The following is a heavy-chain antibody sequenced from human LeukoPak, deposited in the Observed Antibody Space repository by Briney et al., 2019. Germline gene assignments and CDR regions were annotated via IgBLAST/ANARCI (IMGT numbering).Heavy chain of an antibody. CDR2: IYYSGNT. CDR1: GGSMTYYY. CDR3: ARHYGYNYGHIDL. Sequence: PSETLSLTCTVSGGSMTYYYWTWIRQPPGKGLEWIGYIYYSGNTNYNPSLKSRVTISVDTSKNQFSLMLGSVTAADSAVYYCARHYGYNYGHIDLWGQGTLVTVSS. V-gene: IGHV4-59*08. D-gene: IGHD5-18*01. J-gene: IGHJ4*02.